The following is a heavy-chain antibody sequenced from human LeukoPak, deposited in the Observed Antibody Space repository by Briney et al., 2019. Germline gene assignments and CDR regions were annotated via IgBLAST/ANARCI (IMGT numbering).Heavy chain of an antibody. J-gene: IGHJ4*02. CDR1: GGSISSYY. CDR3: ARGQYSSSWYYFDY. V-gene: IGHV4-59*01. Sequence: PSETLSLTCTVSGGSISSYYWSWIRQPPGKGLEWIGYIYYSGSTNYNPSLKSRVTISVDTSKNQFSLKLSSVTAADTAVYYCARGQYSSSWYYFDYWGQGTLVTVPS. D-gene: IGHD6-13*01. CDR2: IYYSGST.